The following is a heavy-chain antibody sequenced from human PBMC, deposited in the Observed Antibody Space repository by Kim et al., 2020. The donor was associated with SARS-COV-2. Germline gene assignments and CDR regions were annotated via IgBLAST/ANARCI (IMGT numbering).Heavy chain of an antibody. CDR2: ISGSGGST. J-gene: IGHJ4*02. V-gene: IGHV3-23*01. CDR3: AKRGGRVLMDPAFHCGGDCYYFDY. D-gene: IGHD2-21*02. CDR1: GFTFSSYA. Sequence: GGSLRLSCAASGFTFSSYAMSWVRQAPGKGLEWVSAISGSGGSTYYADSVKGRFTISRDNSKNTLYLQMNSLRAEDTAVYYCAKRGGRVLMDPAFHCGGDCYYFDYWGQGTLVTVSS.